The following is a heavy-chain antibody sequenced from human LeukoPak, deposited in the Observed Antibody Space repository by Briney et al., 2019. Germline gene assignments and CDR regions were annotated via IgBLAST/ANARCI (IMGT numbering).Heavy chain of an antibody. CDR2: MNPNSGNT. V-gene: IGHV1-8*01. CDR1: GYTFISYE. D-gene: IGHD1-26*01. Sequence: ASVTVSCKASGYTFISYEINWVRQATGQGLEWMGWMNPNSGNTGYAQKFQGRVTMTRNTSISTAYMELSSLRSEDTAVYYCARAQSGSGPYYFDYWGQGTLVTVSS. CDR3: ARAQSGSGPYYFDY. J-gene: IGHJ4*02.